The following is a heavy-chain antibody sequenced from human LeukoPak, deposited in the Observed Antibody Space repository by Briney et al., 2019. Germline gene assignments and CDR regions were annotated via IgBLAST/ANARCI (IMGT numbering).Heavy chain of an antibody. CDR3: ARTIRRGWFDL. Sequence: SETLSLTCTVSDDSISDYYRGWIRQPPGKGLEWIGYIFYIGSTNYNPSLKSRATISGDMSKNQFSLKLTSVTTADTAVYFCARTIRRGWFDLWGRGTLVTVSS. J-gene: IGHJ2*01. V-gene: IGHV4-59*01. CDR1: DDSISDYY. CDR2: IFYIGST. D-gene: IGHD2-15*01.